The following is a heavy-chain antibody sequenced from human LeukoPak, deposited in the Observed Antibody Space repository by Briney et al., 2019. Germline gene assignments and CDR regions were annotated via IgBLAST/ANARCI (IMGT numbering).Heavy chain of an antibody. D-gene: IGHD5-12*01. CDR1: GGSISSGSYY. CDR3: ARTHEGSSGYGHFDY. CDR2: IYTSGST. J-gene: IGHJ4*02. Sequence: SETLSLTCTVSGGSISSGSYYWSWIRQPAGKGLEWIGRIYTSGSTNYNPSLKSRVTISIDTSKSQFSLKLSSVTAADTAVYYCARTHEGSSGYGHFDYWGQGTLVTVSS. V-gene: IGHV4-61*02.